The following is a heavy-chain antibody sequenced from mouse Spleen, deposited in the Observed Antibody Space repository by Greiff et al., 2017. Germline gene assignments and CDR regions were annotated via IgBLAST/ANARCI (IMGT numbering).Heavy chain of an antibody. D-gene: IGHD1-1*01. CDR2: ISYDGSN. J-gene: IGHJ2*01. V-gene: IGHV3-6*01. Sequence: EVQLQESGPGLVKPSQSLSLTCSVTGYSITSGYYWNWIRQFPGNKLEWMGYISYDGSNNYNPSLKNRISITRDTSKNQFFLKLNSVTTEDTATYYCARDPSYYYGSSYYFDYWGQGTTLTVSS. CDR3: ARDPSYYYGSSYYFDY. CDR1: GYSITSGYY.